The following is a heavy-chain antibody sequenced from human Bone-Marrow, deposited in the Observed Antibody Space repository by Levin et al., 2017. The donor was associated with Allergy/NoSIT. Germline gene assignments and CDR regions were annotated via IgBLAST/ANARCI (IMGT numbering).Heavy chain of an antibody. Sequence: KVSCKASGYLFTDFWIGWVRQLPGKSLEWMGIIYPGDSDARYRPSFQGQVSISVDKSINTVYLQWISLKASDTATYFCARKEAGYGSETIDHWGQGTRVIVS. CDR1: GYLFTDFW. V-gene: IGHV5-51*01. D-gene: IGHD3-10*01. CDR3: ARKEAGYGSETIDH. J-gene: IGHJ4*02. CDR2: IYPGDSDA.